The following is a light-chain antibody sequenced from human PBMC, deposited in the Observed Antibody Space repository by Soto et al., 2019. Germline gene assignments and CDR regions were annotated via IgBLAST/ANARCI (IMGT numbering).Light chain of an antibody. CDR3: QQYNDWPRT. J-gene: IGKJ5*01. V-gene: IGKV3-15*01. CDR1: QLFSSN. Sequence: EIVLAPFPTTLSVAPGGRATLSCRASQLFSSNLAWYQRRPGQAPRLLIYGSSTRATGVPARFSGSASGTEFTLTISSLQSEDFGVYYCQQYNDWPRTFGQGTRLEIK. CDR2: GSS.